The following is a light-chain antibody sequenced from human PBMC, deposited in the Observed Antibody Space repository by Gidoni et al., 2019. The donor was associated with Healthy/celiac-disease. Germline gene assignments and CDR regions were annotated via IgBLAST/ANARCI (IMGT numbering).Light chain of an antibody. V-gene: IGLV2-11*01. Sequence: QSALTQPRSVSGSPGPSVTISCTGTSSDVGGYNYVSWYQQHPGKAPKLMIYDVSKRPSGVPDRFSGSKSGNTASLTISGLQAEDEADYYCSSYAGSYSYVFGTGTKVTVL. CDR1: SSDVGGYNY. CDR2: DVS. CDR3: SSYAGSYSYV. J-gene: IGLJ1*01.